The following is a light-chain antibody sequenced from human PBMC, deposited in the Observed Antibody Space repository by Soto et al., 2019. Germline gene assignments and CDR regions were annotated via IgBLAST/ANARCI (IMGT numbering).Light chain of an antibody. Sequence: QSALTQPRSVSGSPGQSVTISCTGTSSDVGNFHYVSWYQQHPGKAPKLMIYDVTKRPSGVPDRFSGSKSGNTASLTISGLQTEDEADYYCCSYAGSYTWVFGGGTKVTVL. J-gene: IGLJ3*02. CDR3: CSYAGSYTWV. V-gene: IGLV2-11*01. CDR1: SSDVGNFHY. CDR2: DVT.